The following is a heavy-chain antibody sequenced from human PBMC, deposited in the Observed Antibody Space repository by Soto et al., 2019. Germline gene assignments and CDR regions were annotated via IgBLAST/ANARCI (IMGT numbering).Heavy chain of an antibody. J-gene: IGHJ4*02. CDR1: GSTFSNYD. Sequence: GGSLRLSCEASGSTFSNYDMDWVRQAPGKGLEWVAIISFDGSKTYYADSVKGRFTVSRDNSKNTLFLQMNSLRPDDTATYYCVREGYSGSYAALWGQGSLVTVSS. D-gene: IGHD1-26*01. V-gene: IGHV3-30*03. CDR2: ISFDGSKT. CDR3: VREGYSGSYAAL.